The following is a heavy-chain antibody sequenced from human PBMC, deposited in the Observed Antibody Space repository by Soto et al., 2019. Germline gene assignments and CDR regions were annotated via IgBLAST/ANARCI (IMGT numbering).Heavy chain of an antibody. D-gene: IGHD5-18*01. CDR1: GDSISSNNKY. CDR2: ISYSGTT. J-gene: IGHJ5*02. CDR3: ARGRGYSYGLDP. V-gene: IGHV4-30-4*01. Sequence: SETLSLTCTVSGDSISSNNKYWSWMRQPPGEGLEWIGFISYSGTTSYSPSLKSRVAISLDTSKNQFSLSLSSVTAADTAVYYCARGRGYSYGLDPWGQGTLVTVSS.